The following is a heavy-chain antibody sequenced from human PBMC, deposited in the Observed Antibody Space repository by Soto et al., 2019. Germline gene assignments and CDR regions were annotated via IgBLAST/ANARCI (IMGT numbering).Heavy chain of an antibody. D-gene: IGHD6-6*01. J-gene: IGHJ5*02. CDR1: GGSFSGYY. V-gene: IGHV4-34*01. CDR2: IDHSGST. CDR3: ARGEYRRSNNWFDP. Sequence: TSETLSLTCAVYGGSFSGYYWSWIRQPPGKGLEWIGEIDHSGSTKYNPSLKRRVTISVDKSKNQFSLKLSSVTAADTAVYYCARGEYRRSNNWFDPWGRGTLVTVSS.